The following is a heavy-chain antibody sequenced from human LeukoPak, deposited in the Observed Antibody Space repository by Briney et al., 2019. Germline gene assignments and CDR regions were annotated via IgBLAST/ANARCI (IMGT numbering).Heavy chain of an antibody. V-gene: IGHV4-31*03. D-gene: IGHD2-2*01. J-gene: IGHJ5*02. CDR1: CGSMSSGGYY. CDR2: VYYSGST. CDR3: ARDTRYCSSTSCPNWFDP. Sequence: SETLSLTCTVSCGSMSSGGYYWSWIRQHPGKGLEWIGYVYYSGSTYYNPSLKSRVTISVDTSKNQFSLKLSSVTAADTAVYYCARDTRYCSSTSCPNWFDPWGQGTLVTVSS.